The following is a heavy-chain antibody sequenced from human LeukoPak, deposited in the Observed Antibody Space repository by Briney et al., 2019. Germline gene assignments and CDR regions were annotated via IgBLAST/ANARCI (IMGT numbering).Heavy chain of an antibody. Sequence: GGSLRLSCAASGFTFSSYEMNWVRQAPGKGLEGVSYISSSGSTIYYADSVKGRFTISRDNAKNSLYLQMNSLRAEDTAVYYCASLSLLWFGELLCDGGLDYWGQGTLVTVSS. D-gene: IGHD3-10*01. CDR1: GFTFSSYE. V-gene: IGHV3-48*03. CDR2: ISSSGSTI. J-gene: IGHJ4*02. CDR3: ASLSLLWFGELLCDGGLDY.